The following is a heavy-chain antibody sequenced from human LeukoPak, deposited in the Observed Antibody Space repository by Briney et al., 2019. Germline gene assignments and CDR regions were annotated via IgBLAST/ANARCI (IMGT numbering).Heavy chain of an antibody. Sequence: GGSLRLSCAASGFTFSSYSMTWVRQAPGKGLEWVSYISSSSSTIYYADSVKGRFTISRDNAKNSLYLQMNSLRAEDTAVYYCAREGQQWLVRRGSGMDVWGQGTTVTVSS. CDR2: ISSSSSTI. J-gene: IGHJ6*02. V-gene: IGHV3-48*04. D-gene: IGHD6-19*01. CDR1: GFTFSSYS. CDR3: AREGQQWLVRRGSGMDV.